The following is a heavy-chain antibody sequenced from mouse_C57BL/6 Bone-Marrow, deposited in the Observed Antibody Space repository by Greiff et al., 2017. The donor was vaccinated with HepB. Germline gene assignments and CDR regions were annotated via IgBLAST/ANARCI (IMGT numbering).Heavy chain of an antibody. CDR3: ARMHYGNP. V-gene: IGHV1-22*01. D-gene: IGHD2-1*01. CDR2: INPNNGGT. J-gene: IGHJ3*01. CDR1: GCTFTDYN. Sequence: EVKLMESGPELVKPGASVKMSCKASGCTFTDYNMHWVKQSHGKSLEWIGYINPNNGGTSYNQKFKGKATLTVNKSSSTAYMELRSLTSEDAAVYYCARMHYGNPRGQGTLVTVSA.